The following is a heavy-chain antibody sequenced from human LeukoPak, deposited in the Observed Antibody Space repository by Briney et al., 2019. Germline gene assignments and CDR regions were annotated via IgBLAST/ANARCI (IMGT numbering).Heavy chain of an antibody. CDR2: IYYSGST. CDR3: ARRGYCSSTSCWDY. Sequence: SETLSLTCTVSGVSISSYYWSWIRQPPGKGLEWIGYIYYSGSTNYNPSLKSRVTISVDTSKNQFSLKLSSVTAADTAVYYCARRGYCSSTSCWDYWGQGTLVTVSS. J-gene: IGHJ4*02. CDR1: GVSISSYY. D-gene: IGHD2-2*01. V-gene: IGHV4-59*08.